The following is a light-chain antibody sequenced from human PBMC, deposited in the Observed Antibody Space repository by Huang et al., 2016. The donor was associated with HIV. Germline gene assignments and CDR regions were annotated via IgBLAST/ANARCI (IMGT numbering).Light chain of an antibody. CDR1: QHLCSN. V-gene: IGKV3D-15*01. J-gene: IGKJ1*01. Sequence: DILMTQSPVTLSVPPGERATLPCRASQHLCSNLAWYQQKPGHPPRLLIYDASTRAPGAPARFSGSGSKTDFNLTIDSLQSEDSALYFCQQYNKWPRTFGQGTKLEIK. CDR3: QQYNKWPRT. CDR2: DAS.